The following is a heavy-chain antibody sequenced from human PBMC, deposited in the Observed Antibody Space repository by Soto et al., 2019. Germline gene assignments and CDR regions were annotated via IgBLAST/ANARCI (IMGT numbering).Heavy chain of an antibody. CDR1: GFTFGNYW. Sequence: EVQLVESGGGLVQPGGSLRLSCAASGFTFGNYWMHWVRQAPGKGLVWVSRISDYGRINYADSVKDRFIISRDDARSELYPQLNDLRVEDTATYYCARGGLEPFDHWGQGALVTVSS. J-gene: IGHJ4*02. D-gene: IGHD1-1*01. V-gene: IGHV3-74*01. CDR2: ISDYGRI. CDR3: ARGGLEPFDH.